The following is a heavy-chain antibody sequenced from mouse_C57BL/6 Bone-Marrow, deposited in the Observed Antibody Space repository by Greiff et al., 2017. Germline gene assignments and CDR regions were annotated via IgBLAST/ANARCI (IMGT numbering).Heavy chain of an antibody. CDR3: ARFVYYWFAY. J-gene: IGHJ3*01. CDR2: IYPRSGNT. Sequence: VQLQQSGAELARPGASVKLSCKASGYTFTSYGISWVKQRTGPGLEWIGEIYPRSGNTYYNEKFKGKATPTADKSSSTAYMELRRLTSEDTAVYFCARFVYYWFAYWGQRTLVTVSA. D-gene: IGHD1-1*01. CDR1: GYTFTSYG. V-gene: IGHV1-81*01.